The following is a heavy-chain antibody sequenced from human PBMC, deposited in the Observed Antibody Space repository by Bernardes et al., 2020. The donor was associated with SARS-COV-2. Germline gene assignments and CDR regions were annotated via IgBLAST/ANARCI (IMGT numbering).Heavy chain of an antibody. D-gene: IGHD4-4*01. CDR3: ARGASNYHY. J-gene: IGHJ4*02. V-gene: IGHV3-53*01. CDR2: IYSDGST. CDR1: GFTISNNY. Sequence: GGSLRLSCAASGFTISNNYVTWVRQAPGKGLEWVSVIYSDGSTYYADSVKGRFTISRDNSKNTLHLQMNSLRAEDTAVYYCARGASNYHYWGRGTLVTVSS.